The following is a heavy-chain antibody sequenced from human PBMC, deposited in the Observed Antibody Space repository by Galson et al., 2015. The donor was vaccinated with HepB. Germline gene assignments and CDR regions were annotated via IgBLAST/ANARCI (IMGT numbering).Heavy chain of an antibody. CDR2: IIPIFGTA. CDR3: ARDFLEWLHNLNPGGPDPQYYYGMDV. CDR1: GGTFSSYA. Sequence: SVKVSCKASGGTFSSYAISWVRQAPGQGLEWMGGIIPIFGTANYAQKFQGRVTITADESTSTAYMELSSLRSEDTAVYYCARDFLEWLHNLNPGGPDPQYYYGMDVWGQGTTVTVSS. D-gene: IGHD3-3*01. J-gene: IGHJ6*02. V-gene: IGHV1-69*13.